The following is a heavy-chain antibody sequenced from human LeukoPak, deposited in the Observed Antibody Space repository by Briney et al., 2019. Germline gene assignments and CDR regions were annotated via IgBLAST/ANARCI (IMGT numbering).Heavy chain of an antibody. D-gene: IGHD2-8*02. CDR1: GFTFSTFS. J-gene: IGHJ5*01. CDR3: ARVAVSGPTGWFDS. CDR2: ISDSGGFT. Sequence: GGSLRLSCAASGFTFSTFSMSWVRQASGKGLEWVSTISDSGGFTDYADSVKGRFTISRDNSKNTLYLQMNSLGAEDTATYYCARVAVSGPTGWFDSWGQGTLVIVSS. V-gene: IGHV3-23*01.